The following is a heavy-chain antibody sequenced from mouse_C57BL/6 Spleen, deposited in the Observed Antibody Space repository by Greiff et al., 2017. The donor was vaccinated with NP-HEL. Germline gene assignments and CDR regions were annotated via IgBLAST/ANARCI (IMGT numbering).Heavy chain of an antibody. Sequence: VQLQQPGAELVKPGASVKLSCKASGYTFTSYWMQWVKQRPGQGLEWIGEIDPSDSYTNYNQKFKGKATLTVDTSSSTAYMQLSSLTSEDSAVYYCARRGSSSNFDYWGQGTTLTVSS. CDR2: IDPSDSYT. CDR1: GYTFTSYW. D-gene: IGHD1-1*01. V-gene: IGHV1-50*01. J-gene: IGHJ2*01. CDR3: ARRGSSSNFDY.